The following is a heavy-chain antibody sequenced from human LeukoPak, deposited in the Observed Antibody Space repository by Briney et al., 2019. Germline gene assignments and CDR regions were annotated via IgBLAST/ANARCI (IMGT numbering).Heavy chain of an antibody. J-gene: IGHJ3*02. D-gene: IGHD2-21*02. V-gene: IGHV3-64*01. Sequence: GGSLRLSCAASGFSLSNYSMNWVRQAPGKGLEYVSAISSNGGSTYYANSVKGRFTISRDNSKNTLYLQMGSLRAEDMAVYYCARARGSCGGDCYWNAFDIWGQGTMVTVSS. CDR1: GFSLSNYS. CDR3: ARARGSCGGDCYWNAFDI. CDR2: ISSNGGST.